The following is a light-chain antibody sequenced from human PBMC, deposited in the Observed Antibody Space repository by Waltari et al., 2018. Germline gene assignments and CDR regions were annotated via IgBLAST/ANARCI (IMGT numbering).Light chain of an antibody. CDR1: QSISSN. J-gene: IGKJ4*01. CDR2: AAS. V-gene: IGKV1-39*01. CDR3: QQSYSTPRT. Sequence: DIQLTQSPSSLSASVGDRVTITCRASQSISSNLVCYQQKRGRAPKLLIYAASSLQSGVPSRFSGSGSGTDFTLAISSLQPEGFATYYCQQSYSTPRTFGGGTKVEIK.